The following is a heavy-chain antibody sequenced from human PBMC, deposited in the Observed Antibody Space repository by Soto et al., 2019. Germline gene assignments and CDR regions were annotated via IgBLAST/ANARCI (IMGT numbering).Heavy chain of an antibody. D-gene: IGHD2-8*01. V-gene: IGHV3-23*01. Sequence: VGSLRLSCTGSGFSFFSYAMSWVRQAPGKGLEWVSTISGSGGHTYYADSVKGRFVVSRDNDKNTVYLHMSSLTGEDTAVYFCAKIEMGWFAHWGQGTQVTVSS. CDR1: GFSFFSYA. J-gene: IGHJ5*02. CDR3: AKIEMGWFAH. CDR2: ISGSGGHT.